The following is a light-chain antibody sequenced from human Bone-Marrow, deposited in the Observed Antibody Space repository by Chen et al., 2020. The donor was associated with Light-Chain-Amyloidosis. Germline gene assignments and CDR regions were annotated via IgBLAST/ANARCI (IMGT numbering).Light chain of an antibody. CDR2: AAS. Sequence: DIQMTQSPSSLSASVGDRVTITCRASQTISSYLNWYQQKPGKAPKLLIYAASSLQSGVPSRLSLPRSGTYFTLTISSLLPEDFARYFCKQSYRRPRTYGQGT. V-gene: IGKV1-39*01. J-gene: IGKJ1*01. CDR3: KQSYRRPRT. CDR1: QTISSY.